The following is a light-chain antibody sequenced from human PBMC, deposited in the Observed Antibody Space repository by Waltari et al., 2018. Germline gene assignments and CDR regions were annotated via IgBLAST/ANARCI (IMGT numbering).Light chain of an antibody. CDR3: SSYRTSSTFV. CDR2: DVT. CDR1: SSHLGGYNP. V-gene: IGLV2-14*01. J-gene: IGLJ1*01. Sequence: QSALTQPASVSGSPGQSITISCTGTSSHLGGYNPVSWYQQTPGKAPKLLIYDVTKRPLGVSNRYSGSKSGNTASLTISGLQAEDEAVYYCSSYRTSSTFVFGPGTKVTVL.